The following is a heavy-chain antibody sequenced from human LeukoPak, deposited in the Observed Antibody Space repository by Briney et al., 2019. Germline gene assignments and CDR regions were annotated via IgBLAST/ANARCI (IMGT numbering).Heavy chain of an antibody. Sequence: ASVKVSCKASGYTFTSYGISWVRQAHGQGLEWMGWVSTYSGNTNYAQKFQGRVTMTTDTSTSTTYMELKGLKSDDTAIYDCARDLGYCSFGFGLGKCIRKWFDPWGQGTLVSVSS. CDR2: VSTYSGNT. CDR3: ARDLGYCSFGFGLGKCIRKWFDP. J-gene: IGHJ5*02. CDR1: GYTFTSYG. D-gene: IGHD2-15*01. V-gene: IGHV1-18*01.